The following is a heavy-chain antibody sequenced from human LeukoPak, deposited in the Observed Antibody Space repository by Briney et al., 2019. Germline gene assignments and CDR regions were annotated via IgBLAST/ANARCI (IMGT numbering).Heavy chain of an antibody. CDR3: ARDSYFDWLSLDY. D-gene: IGHD3-9*01. V-gene: IGHV3-9*01. CDR2: ISWNSGSI. CDR1: GFTFDDYA. J-gene: IGHJ4*02. Sequence: GRSLRLSCAASGFTFDDYAMHWVRHAPGKGLEWVSGISWNSGSIGYTDSVKGRFTISRDNAKNSLYLQMNSLRPEDTALFYYARDSYFDWLSLDYWGQGTLVTVSS.